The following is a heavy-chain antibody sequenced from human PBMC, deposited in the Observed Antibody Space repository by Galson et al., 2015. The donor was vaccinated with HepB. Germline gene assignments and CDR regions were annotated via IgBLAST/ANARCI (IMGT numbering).Heavy chain of an antibody. D-gene: IGHD2-2*01. J-gene: IGHJ6*03. CDR3: ARDTGLYCSSTSCYRAEYYYYMDV. CDR2: IWYDGSNK. Sequence: SLRLSCAASGFTFSSYGMHWVRQAPGKGLEWVAVIWYDGSNKYYADSVKGRFTISRDNSKNTLYLQMNSLRAEDTAVYYCARDTGLYCSSTSCYRAEYYYYMDVWGKGTTVTVSS. V-gene: IGHV3-33*01. CDR1: GFTFSSYG.